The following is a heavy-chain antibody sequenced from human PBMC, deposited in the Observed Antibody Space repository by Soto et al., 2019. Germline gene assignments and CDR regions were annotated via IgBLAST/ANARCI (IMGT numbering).Heavy chain of an antibody. D-gene: IGHD3-22*01. CDR2: IWYDGSNK. Sequence: GGSLRLSCASSGFTFSSYGMHLVRQAPGKGLEWVAVIWYDGSNKYYADSVKGRFTISRDNSKNTLYLQMNSLRAEDTAVYYCAREDYDSSGYLDYWGQGTLVTVSS. CDR3: AREDYDSSGYLDY. J-gene: IGHJ4*02. V-gene: IGHV3-33*01. CDR1: GFTFSSYG.